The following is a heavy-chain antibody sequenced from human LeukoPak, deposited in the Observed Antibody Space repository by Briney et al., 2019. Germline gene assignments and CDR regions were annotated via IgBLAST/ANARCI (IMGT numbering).Heavy chain of an antibody. V-gene: IGHV4-38-2*01. CDR1: GYSISSGYY. D-gene: IGHD5-18*01. J-gene: IGHJ5*02. CDR3: ARGGYSYGFRWFDP. CDR2: IYHSGST. Sequence: SETLSLTCAVSGYSISSGYYRGWIRQPPGKGLEWIGSIYHSGSTYYNPSLKSRVTISVDTSKNQFSLKLSSVTAADTAVYYCARGGYSYGFRWFDPWGQGTLVTVSS.